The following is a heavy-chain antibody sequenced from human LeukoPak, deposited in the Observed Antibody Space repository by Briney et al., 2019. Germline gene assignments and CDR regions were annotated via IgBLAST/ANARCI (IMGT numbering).Heavy chain of an antibody. CDR1: GGSSSGYY. Sequence: SETLSLTCAVYGGSSSGYYWSWIRQPPGKGLEWIGEINHSGSTNYNPSLKSRVTISVDTSKNQFSLKLSSVTAADTAVYYCASRRAGAHYDYVWGSYRNDYWGQGTLVTVSS. J-gene: IGHJ4*02. CDR3: ASRRAGAHYDYVWGSYRNDY. CDR2: INHSGST. D-gene: IGHD3-16*02. V-gene: IGHV4-34*01.